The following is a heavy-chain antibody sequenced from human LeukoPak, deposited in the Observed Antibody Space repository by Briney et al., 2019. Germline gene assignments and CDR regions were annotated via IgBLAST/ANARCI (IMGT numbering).Heavy chain of an antibody. CDR3: ASADDHWNDGFQY. CDR1: GGTFSDFA. J-gene: IGHJ4*02. CDR2: ILSVFGTP. Sequence: ASVQISCKACGGTFSDFALSWLRQLPGQGLEWMGGILSVFGTPNYAQRFEGKVIITTDESTTTGYIEISSLTSQDTALYYCASADDHWNDGFQYWGQGTLVTVSS. D-gene: IGHD1-1*01. V-gene: IGHV1-69*05.